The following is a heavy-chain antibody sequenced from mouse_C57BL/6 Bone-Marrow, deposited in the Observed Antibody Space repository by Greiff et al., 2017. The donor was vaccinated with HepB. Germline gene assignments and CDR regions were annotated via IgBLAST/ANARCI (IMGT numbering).Heavy chain of an antibody. Sequence: EVQLVESEGGLVQPGRSMKLSCTASGFTFSDYYMAWVRQVPEKGLEWVANINYDGSSTYYLDSLKSRFIISRDNAKNILYLQMSSLKSEDTATYYCARGLAWFAYWGQGTLVTVSA. CDR2: INYDGSST. V-gene: IGHV5-16*01. CDR1: GFTFSDYY. D-gene: IGHD4-1*01. J-gene: IGHJ3*01. CDR3: ARGLAWFAY.